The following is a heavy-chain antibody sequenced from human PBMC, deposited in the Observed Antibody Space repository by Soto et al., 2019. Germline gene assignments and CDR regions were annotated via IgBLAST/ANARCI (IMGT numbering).Heavy chain of an antibody. J-gene: IGHJ4*02. V-gene: IGHV3-21*01. D-gene: IGHD1-26*01. CDR2: INGRGNYI. CDR1: GFTFSTYN. Sequence: EVLLVESGGGLVKPGGSLRLSCAASGFTFSTYNMNWVRQAPGKGLEWVSSINGRGNYIYYTDAVKGRFTISRDNAKTSLYLQMKSLRAEDTAVYYCAREDGIVGATSAFDYWGQGTLVTVSS. CDR3: AREDGIVGATSAFDY.